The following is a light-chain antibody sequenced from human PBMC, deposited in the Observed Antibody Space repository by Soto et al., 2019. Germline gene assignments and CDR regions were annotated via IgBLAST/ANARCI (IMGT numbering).Light chain of an antibody. CDR1: SSDVGTYDF. J-gene: IGLJ1*01. Sequence: QSALTQPRSVSGSPGQSVTISCTGTSSDVGTYDFVSWYQQHPGKAPRLMIFDVSERPSGVPDRFSGSKSGNTASLTISGLQAEDEADYYCSSYAGRNLLLFGAGTKVTVL. CDR3: SSYAGRNLLL. CDR2: DVS. V-gene: IGLV2-11*01.